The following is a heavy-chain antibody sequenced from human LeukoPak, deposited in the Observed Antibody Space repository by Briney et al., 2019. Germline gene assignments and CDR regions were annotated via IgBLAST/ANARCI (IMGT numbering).Heavy chain of an antibody. CDR1: GGSISSYY. Sequence: SETLFLTCTVSGGSISSYYWSWIRQPPGKGLEWIGYIYYSGSTNYNPSLKSRVTISVDTSKNQFSLKLSSVTAADTAVYYCARDRPNWNSGEYYMDVWGKGTTVTVSS. CDR2: IYYSGST. J-gene: IGHJ6*03. V-gene: IGHV4-59*01. CDR3: ARDRPNWNSGEYYMDV. D-gene: IGHD1-7*01.